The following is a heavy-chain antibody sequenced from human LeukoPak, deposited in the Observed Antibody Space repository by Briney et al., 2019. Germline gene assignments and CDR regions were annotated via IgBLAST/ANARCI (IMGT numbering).Heavy chain of an antibody. CDR2: ISYDGSNK. CDR1: GFTFSSYA. Sequence: GGSLRLSCTASGFTFSSYAMHWVRKAPGKGLERVAVISYDGSNKYYADSVKRRFTISRDNSKNTLYLQMNSLRAEDTAVYYCARMGIAVAGVFDYWGQGTLVTVSS. V-gene: IGHV3-30*04. J-gene: IGHJ4*02. D-gene: IGHD6-19*01. CDR3: ARMGIAVAGVFDY.